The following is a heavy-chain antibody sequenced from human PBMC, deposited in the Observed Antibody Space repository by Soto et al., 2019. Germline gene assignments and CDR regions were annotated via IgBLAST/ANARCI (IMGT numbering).Heavy chain of an antibody. J-gene: IGHJ5*02. CDR3: AVGPTRQSSGLIAS. CDR2: FDPEDGVT. CDR1: GFTLTRLS. Sequence: QVHLVQSGAEVKKPGASVKVSCKVSGFTLTRLSVHWVRQAPGKGLEWMGGFDPEDGVTIYAQKFQGRVTMTEDTATDTVYMELTSLRSEDTAMYYCAVGPTRQSSGLIASWGQGTLLTVSS. V-gene: IGHV1-24*01. D-gene: IGHD3-22*01.